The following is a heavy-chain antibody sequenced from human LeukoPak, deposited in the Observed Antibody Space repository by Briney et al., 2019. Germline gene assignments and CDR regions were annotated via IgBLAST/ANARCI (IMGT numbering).Heavy chain of an antibody. Sequence: PGRSLRLSCAASGFTFSSYAMHWVRQAPGKGLEWVAVISYDGSNKYYADSVKGRFTISRDNSKNTLYLQMNSLRAEDTAVYYCARDGRGAFDIWGQGTMVTVSS. V-gene: IGHV3-30-3*01. CDR1: GFTFSSYA. CDR2: ISYDGSNK. CDR3: ARDGRGAFDI. J-gene: IGHJ3*02.